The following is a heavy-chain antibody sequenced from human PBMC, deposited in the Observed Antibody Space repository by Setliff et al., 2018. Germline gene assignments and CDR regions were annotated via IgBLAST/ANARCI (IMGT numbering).Heavy chain of an antibody. J-gene: IGHJ6*02. D-gene: IGHD1-26*01. CDR2: INTNTGNP. CDR3: ARVVGAYYYGMDV. CDR1: GYSFTNYA. Sequence: ASVKVSCKASGYSFTNYAISWMRQAPGQRLQWMGWINTNTGNPTYAQGFTGQLAFSLDTSVSTAYLQISSLKAEDTAVYYCARVVGAYYYGMDVWGQGTTVTVSS. V-gene: IGHV7-4-1*02.